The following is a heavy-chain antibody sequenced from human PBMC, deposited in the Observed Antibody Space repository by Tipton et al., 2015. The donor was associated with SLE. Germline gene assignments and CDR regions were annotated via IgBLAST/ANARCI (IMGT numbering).Heavy chain of an antibody. V-gene: IGHV4-34*01. Sequence: TLSLTCAVYGGSFSGYYWSWIRQPPGKGLEWIGEINHSESTNYNPSLKSRVTISVDTSKNQFSPKLSSVTAADTAVYYCARGLEGGYYFDYWGQGTLVTVSS. J-gene: IGHJ4*02. CDR3: ARGLEGGYYFDY. CDR2: INHSEST. D-gene: IGHD1-1*01. CDR1: GGSFSGYY.